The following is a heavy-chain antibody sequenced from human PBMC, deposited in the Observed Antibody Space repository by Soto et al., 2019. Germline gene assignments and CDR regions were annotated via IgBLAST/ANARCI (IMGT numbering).Heavy chain of an antibody. CDR1: GGSISSYY. D-gene: IGHD2-21*02. J-gene: IGHJ1*01. V-gene: IGHV4-59*01. Sequence: SETLSLTCTVSGGSISSYYWSWIRQSPGKGLEWIGYIYYSGSTNYNPSLKSRVTISVDTSKNQFSLELSSVTAADTAVYYCASYQVTASTEYVQHWGQGTLVTVSS. CDR3: ASYQVTASTEYVQH. CDR2: IYYSGST.